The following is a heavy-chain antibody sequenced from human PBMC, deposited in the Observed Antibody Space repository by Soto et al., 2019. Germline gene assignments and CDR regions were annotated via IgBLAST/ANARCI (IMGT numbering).Heavy chain of an antibody. CDR2: IYYSGST. CDR1: GGSISSGDYY. V-gene: IGHV4-30-4*01. CDR3: ARDRAAAARGFDP. Sequence: SETLSLTCTVSGGSISSGDYYWSWIRQPPGKGLEWIGYIYYSGSTYYNPSLKSRVTISVDTSKNQFSLKLSSVTAADTAVYYCARDRAAAARGFDPWGQGTLVTVSS. D-gene: IGHD6-13*01. J-gene: IGHJ5*02.